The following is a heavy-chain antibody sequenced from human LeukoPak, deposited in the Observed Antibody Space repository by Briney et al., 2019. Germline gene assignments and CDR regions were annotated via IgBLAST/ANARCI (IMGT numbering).Heavy chain of an antibody. Sequence: ASETLSLTCAVSGYSISSGYYWGWIRQPPVKGLEWTGSIYHSGSTYYNPSLKSRVTISVDTSKNQFSLKLSSVAAADTAVYYCARQKAAGTHIPDYWGQGTRVTVSS. D-gene: IGHD6-13*01. CDR1: GYSISSGYY. CDR3: ARQKAAGTHIPDY. CDR2: IYHSGST. V-gene: IGHV4-38-2*01. J-gene: IGHJ4*02.